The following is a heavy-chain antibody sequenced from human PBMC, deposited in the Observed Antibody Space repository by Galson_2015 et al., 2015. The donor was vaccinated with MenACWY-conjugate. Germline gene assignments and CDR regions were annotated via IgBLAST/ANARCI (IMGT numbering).Heavy chain of an antibody. J-gene: IGHJ4*02. V-gene: IGHV3-23*01. CDR2: ISGSGGTS. CDR1: GFTFSSYA. CDR3: TRGVSAAAMSRYLDF. Sequence: SLRLSCAASGFTFSSYAMSWVRQAPGKGLEWVSPISGSGGTSYYADSVKGRFTISRDNSKNTPYLQMNGLRAEDTAVYYCTRGVSAAAMSRYLDFWGQGTLVTVSS. D-gene: IGHD2-2*01.